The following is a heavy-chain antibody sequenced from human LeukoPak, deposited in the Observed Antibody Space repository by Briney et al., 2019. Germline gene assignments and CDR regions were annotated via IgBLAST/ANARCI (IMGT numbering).Heavy chain of an antibody. D-gene: IGHD3-3*01. CDR1: GGTFSSYA. CDR2: IIPIFGTA. J-gene: IGHJ4*02. Sequence: GASVKVSCKASGGTFSSYAISWVRQAPGQGLEWMGGIIPIFGTANYAQKFQGRVTITADESTSTAYMELSSLRSEDTAVYYCARGFRKSIAIFGVVIYLGWYFDYWGQGTLVTVSS. V-gene: IGHV1-69*13. CDR3: ARGFRKSIAIFGVVIYLGWYFDY.